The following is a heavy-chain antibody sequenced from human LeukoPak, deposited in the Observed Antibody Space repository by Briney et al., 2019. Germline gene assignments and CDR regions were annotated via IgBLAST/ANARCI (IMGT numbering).Heavy chain of an antibody. V-gene: IGHV1-2*06. J-gene: IGHJ4*02. CDR3: ARVLHGYSLVTAIRHGSFDY. Sequence: ASVKVSCKASGYTFTGYYMHWVRQAPGQGLEWMGRINPNSGGTNYAQKFQGRVTMTRDTSISTAYMELSRLRSDDTAVYYCARVLHGYSLVTAIRHGSFDYWGQGTLVTVFS. D-gene: IGHD2-21*02. CDR1: GYTFTGYY. CDR2: INPNSGGT.